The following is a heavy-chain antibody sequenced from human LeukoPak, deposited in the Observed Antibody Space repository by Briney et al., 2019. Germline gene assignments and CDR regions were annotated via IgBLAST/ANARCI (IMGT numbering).Heavy chain of an antibody. CDR1: GYTFTGFY. Sequence: GASVKVSCKASGYTFTGFYMHWVRQVPGQGLECMGWINSESGDTTYAQKFQGRVTMTRDTSISTAYMELSSLTSDDTAVYYCARYCGRHKCDAKDTFDMWGQGTMVTVSS. J-gene: IGHJ3*02. D-gene: IGHD2-21*01. CDR3: ARYCGRHKCDAKDTFDM. CDR2: INSESGDT. V-gene: IGHV1-2*02.